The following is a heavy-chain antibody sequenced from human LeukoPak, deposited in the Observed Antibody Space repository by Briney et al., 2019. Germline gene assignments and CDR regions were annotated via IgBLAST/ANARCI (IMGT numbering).Heavy chain of an antibody. J-gene: IGHJ4*02. D-gene: IGHD3-10*01. Sequence: GGSLRLSCAASGFTFSSYDMHWVRQAPGKGLEWVAVISYDGSNKYYADSVKGRFTISRDNSKNTLCLQMNSLRAEDTAVYYCAKVAVEYYYGSGSFDYWGQGTLVTVSS. CDR1: GFTFSSYD. CDR3: AKVAVEYYYGSGSFDY. V-gene: IGHV3-30*18. CDR2: ISYDGSNK.